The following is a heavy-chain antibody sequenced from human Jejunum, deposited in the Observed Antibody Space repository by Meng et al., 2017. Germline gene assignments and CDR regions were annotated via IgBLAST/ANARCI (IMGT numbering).Heavy chain of an antibody. Sequence: GSLRPSGTVPGYSISSGYYWGWIRQPPGKGREWIGTISQSGGTFYNPSLKSRVTISVDTSKNQFFLKVSSVTAADTAVYDCARRKSGTNAFDIWGQGTMVTVSS. CDR1: GYSISSGYY. V-gene: IGHV4-38-2*02. CDR2: ISQSGGT. J-gene: IGHJ3*02. CDR3: ARRKSGTNAFDI. D-gene: IGHD6-13*01.